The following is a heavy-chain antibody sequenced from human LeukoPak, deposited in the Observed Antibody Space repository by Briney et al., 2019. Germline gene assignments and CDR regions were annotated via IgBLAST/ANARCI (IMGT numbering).Heavy chain of an antibody. CDR1: GYTFTGYY. D-gene: IGHD3-3*01. Sequence: ASVKVSCKASGYTFTGYYMHWVRQAPGQGLEWMGWINPNSGGTNYAQKFQGRVTMTRDTSISTAYMELSRLRSDDTAAYYCARTHSEYDFWSGYYYPWFDPWGQGTLVTVSS. J-gene: IGHJ5*02. V-gene: IGHV1-2*02. CDR2: INPNSGGT. CDR3: ARTHSEYDFWSGYYYPWFDP.